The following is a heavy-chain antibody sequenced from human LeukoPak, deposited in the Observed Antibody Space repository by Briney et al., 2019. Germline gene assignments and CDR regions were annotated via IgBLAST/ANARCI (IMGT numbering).Heavy chain of an antibody. CDR3: ARTHGDYFDY. CDR1: GFTFSSYS. CDR2: ISSRSTTM. D-gene: IGHD4-17*01. V-gene: IGHV3-48*04. J-gene: IGHJ4*02. Sequence: GGSLRLSCTASGFTFSSYSMNWIRQAPGKGLEWISYISSRSTTMYYADSVKGRFTISRDDAKNSLSLQMSSLRAEDTAVYYCARTHGDYFDYWGQGTLVTVSS.